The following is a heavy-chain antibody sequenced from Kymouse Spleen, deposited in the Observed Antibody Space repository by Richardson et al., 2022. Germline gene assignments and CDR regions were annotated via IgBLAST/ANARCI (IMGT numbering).Heavy chain of an antibody. CDR1: GFTVSSNY. Sequence: EVQLVESGGGLIQPGGSLRLSCAASGFTVSSNYMSWVRQAPGKGLEWVSVIYSCGSTYYADSVKGRFTISRDNSKNTLYLQMNSLRAEDTAVYYCASRSGLLWFGEFYYYGMDVWGQGTTVTVSS. CDR3: ASRSGLLWFGEFYYYGMDV. V-gene: IGHV3-66*03. J-gene: IGHJ6*02. CDR2: IYSCGST. D-gene: IGHD3-10*01.